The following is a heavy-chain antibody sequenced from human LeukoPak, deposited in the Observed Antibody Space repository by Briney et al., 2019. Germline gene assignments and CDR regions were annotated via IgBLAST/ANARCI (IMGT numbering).Heavy chain of an antibody. CDR1: GFTFSDYE. D-gene: IGHD3-22*01. V-gene: IGHV3-48*03. Sequence: GGSLRLSCAASGFTFSDYEMDWVRQAPGKGLEWISYISSRGGTMYYADSVKGRFTISRDNTKNSLYLQMSSLRAEDTAVYYCAREFTSHSSGFDDFHIWGQGTPVTVSS. J-gene: IGHJ3*02. CDR3: AREFTSHSSGFDDFHI. CDR2: ISSRGGTM.